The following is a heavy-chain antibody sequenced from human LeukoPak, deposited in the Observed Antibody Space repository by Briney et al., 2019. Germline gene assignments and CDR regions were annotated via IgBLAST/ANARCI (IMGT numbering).Heavy chain of an antibody. V-gene: IGHV4-39*07. CDR3: ARVNPKSDCGGDCYSFDY. D-gene: IGHD2-21*02. CDR2: IYYSGST. J-gene: IGHJ4*02. Sequence: MSSETLSLTCTVSGGSISSSSYYWGWIRQPPGKGLEWIGSIYYSGSTNYNPSLKSRVTISVDTSKNQFSLKLSSVTAADTAVYYCARVNPKSDCGGDCYSFDYWGQGTLVTVSS. CDR1: GGSISSSSYY.